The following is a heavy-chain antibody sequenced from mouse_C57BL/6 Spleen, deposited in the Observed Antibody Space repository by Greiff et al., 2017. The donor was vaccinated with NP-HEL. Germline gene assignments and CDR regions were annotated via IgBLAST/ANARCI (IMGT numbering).Heavy chain of an antibody. V-gene: IGHV1-80*01. D-gene: IGHD1-1*01. J-gene: IGHJ4*01. CDR2: IYPGDGDT. Sequence: VQLQQSGAELVKPGASVKISCKASGYAFSCYWMNWVKQRPGKGLEWIGQIYPGDGDTNYNGKFKGKATLTADKSSSTAYMQLRSLTSYDSAVYFCARGFYYYGSSYYAMDYWGQGTSVTVSS. CDR1: GYAFSCYW. CDR3: ARGFYYYGSSYYAMDY.